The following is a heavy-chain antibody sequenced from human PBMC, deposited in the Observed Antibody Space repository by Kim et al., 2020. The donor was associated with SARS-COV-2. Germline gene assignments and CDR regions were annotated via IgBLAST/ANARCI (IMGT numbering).Heavy chain of an antibody. CDR2: ISYDGSNK. V-gene: IGHV3-30-3*01. D-gene: IGHD1-26*01. J-gene: IGHJ6*02. CDR3: ARGEDHLGHYYYYGMDV. CDR1: GFTFSSYA. Sequence: GGSLRLSCAASGFTFSSYAMHWVRQAPGKGLEWVAVISYDGSNKYYADSVKGRFTISRDNSKNTLYLQMNSLRAEDTAVYYCARGEDHLGHYYYYGMDVWGQGTTVTVSS.